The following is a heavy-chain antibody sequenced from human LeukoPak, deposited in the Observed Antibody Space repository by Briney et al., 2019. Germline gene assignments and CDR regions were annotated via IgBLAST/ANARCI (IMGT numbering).Heavy chain of an antibody. CDR2: IKHDGSVQ. J-gene: IGHJ4*02. CDR1: GLTFSSYW. CDR3: SRGFFSH. V-gene: IGHV3-7*04. D-gene: IGHD3-3*01. Sequence: PGGSLRLSCAASGLTFSSYWMNWIRQAPGRGLEWVANIKHDGSVQYYVDSVKGRFTISRDNAKNSLYLQMNSLRAVDTAVYYCSRGFFSHWGQGTLVTVSS.